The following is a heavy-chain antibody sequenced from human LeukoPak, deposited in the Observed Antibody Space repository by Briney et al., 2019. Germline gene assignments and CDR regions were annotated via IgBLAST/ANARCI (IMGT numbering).Heavy chain of an antibody. CDR2: IIPIFGTA. CDR3: AREMGSSGWKNYYYYYGMDV. J-gene: IGHJ6*02. CDR1: GGTFSSYA. D-gene: IGHD6-19*01. Sequence: SVKVSCKASGGTFSSYAISWVRQAPGQGLEWMGGIIPIFGTANYAQKFQGRVTITADESTSTAYMELSCLRSEDTAVYYCAREMGSSGWKNYYYYYGMDVWGQGTTVTVSS. V-gene: IGHV1-69*13.